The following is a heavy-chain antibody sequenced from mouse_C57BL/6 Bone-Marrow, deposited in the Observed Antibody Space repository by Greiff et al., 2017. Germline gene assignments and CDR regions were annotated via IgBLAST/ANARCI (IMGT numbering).Heavy chain of an antibody. CDR3: ERGVVAKDDAMDY. D-gene: IGHD2-12*01. CDR1: GYTFTGYW. V-gene: IGHV1-9*01. CDR2: IIPSSGGT. J-gene: IGHJ4*01. Sequence: QVQLQQSGPELMKPGASVKLSCKASGYTFTGYWMDWVKQSPGHGLEWIGEIIPSSGGTNYNEKFKGKATFTVDTSSNTAYMHLSSLKAEDSAVYYCERGVVAKDDAMDYWGQGTSVTVAS.